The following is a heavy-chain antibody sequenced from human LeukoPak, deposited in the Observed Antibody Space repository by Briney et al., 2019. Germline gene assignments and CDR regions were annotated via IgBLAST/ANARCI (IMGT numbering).Heavy chain of an antibody. CDR2: ISYDGSNK. CDR1: GFTFSSYG. D-gene: IGHD2-2*01. V-gene: IGHV3-30*18. Sequence: SGGSLRLSCAASGFTFSSYGMHWVRQAPGKGLEWVAVISYDGSNKYYADSVKGRFTISRDNSKNTLYLQMNSLRAEDTAVYYCGKGIEVVPAATYGWFDPWGQGTLVTVSS. CDR3: GKGIEVVPAATYGWFDP. J-gene: IGHJ5*02.